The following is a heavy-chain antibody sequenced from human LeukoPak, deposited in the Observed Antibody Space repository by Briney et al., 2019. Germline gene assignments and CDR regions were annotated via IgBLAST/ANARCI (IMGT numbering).Heavy chain of an antibody. CDR2: ILPIFDMA. CDR3: ARDGGWLQTQNHHYYHGMDV. Sequence: SVKVSCKASGGTFSTYAITWVRQAPGQGLEWMGRILPIFDMANYAQKFQGRVTITADKSTRTAYMELSSLRSDDTAVYYCARDGGWLQTQNHHYYHGMDVWGQGTTVTVSS. D-gene: IGHD5-24*01. J-gene: IGHJ6*02. V-gene: IGHV1-69*04. CDR1: GGTFSTYA.